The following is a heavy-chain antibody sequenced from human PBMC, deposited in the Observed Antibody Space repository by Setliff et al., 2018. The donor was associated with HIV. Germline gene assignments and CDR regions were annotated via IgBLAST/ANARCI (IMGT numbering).Heavy chain of an antibody. J-gene: IGHJ4*02. CDR2: ISAYNGNT. D-gene: IGHD1-26*01. CDR1: GYTFTSYG. V-gene: IGHV1-18*01. Sequence: ASVKVSCKDSGYTFTSYGISWVRQAPGQGLEWMGGISAYNGNTNYAQKLQGRVTMTTDTSTSTASMELRSLRFDDSAVYYCVRDIGDTVYYYFDYWGQGTLVTVSS. CDR3: VRDIGDTVYYYFDY.